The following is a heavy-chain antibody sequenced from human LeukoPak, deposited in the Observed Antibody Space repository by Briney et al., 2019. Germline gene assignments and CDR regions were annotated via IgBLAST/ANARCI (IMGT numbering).Heavy chain of an antibody. CDR2: IYYSGST. D-gene: IGHD5-24*01. Sequence: SETLSLTCTVSGGSISSYYWSWLRQPPGKGLEWIGYIYYSGSTDYNPSLKSRVTISINTSKNQFSLKLSSVTAADTAVYYCARVGMATTRGDAFDIWGQGTMVTVSS. J-gene: IGHJ3*02. CDR3: ARVGMATTRGDAFDI. V-gene: IGHV4-59*01. CDR1: GGSISSYY.